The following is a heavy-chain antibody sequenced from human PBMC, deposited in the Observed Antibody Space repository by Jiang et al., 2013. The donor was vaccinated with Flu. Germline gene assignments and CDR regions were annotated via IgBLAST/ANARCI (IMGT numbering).Heavy chain of an antibody. Sequence: GSGLVKPSQTLSLTCAVSGGSVNSGGYSWSWVRQPPGKGLEWIGYIFHSGSTFSNPSLKSRVTISIDRSKNQFSLNLTSVTAADTATYYCARGNSGSAPGFDYWGPGNPGQGLL. CDR3: ARGNSGSAPGFDY. V-gene: IGHV4-30-2*01. D-gene: IGHD2-21*01. J-gene: IGHJ4*02. CDR2: IFHSGST. CDR1: GGSVNSGGYS.